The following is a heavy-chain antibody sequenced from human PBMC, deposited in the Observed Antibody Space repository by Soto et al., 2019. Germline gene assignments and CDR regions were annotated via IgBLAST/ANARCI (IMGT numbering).Heavy chain of an antibody. V-gene: IGHV3-30*18. CDR2: ISFDGSDK. D-gene: IGHD4-4*01. CDR3: GKDRTTGTQGLFYGLDV. CDR1: GFTFNRYG. Sequence: QMQLVESGGGVVQPGRSLRLSCVASGFTFNRYGMHWVRQAPGKGLEWVALISFDGSDKFYLDSVKGRFTLSRDNSKNTMFLHMNNLRSEHTALSYCGKDRTTGTQGLFYGLDVWGQGTTVSCSS. J-gene: IGHJ6*01.